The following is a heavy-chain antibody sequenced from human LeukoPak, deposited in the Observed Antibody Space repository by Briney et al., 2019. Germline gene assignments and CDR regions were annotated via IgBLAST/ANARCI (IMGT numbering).Heavy chain of an antibody. Sequence: GGSLRLSCAASGFTFSSYAMSWVRRAPGKGLEWVSAISGSGGSTYYADSVKGRFTISRDNSKNTLYLQMNSLRAEDSAVYYCAKEYCSSTSCYFHYFDYWGQGTLVTVSS. J-gene: IGHJ4*02. D-gene: IGHD2-2*01. CDR1: GFTFSSYA. CDR2: ISGSGGST. CDR3: AKEYCSSTSCYFHYFDY. V-gene: IGHV3-23*01.